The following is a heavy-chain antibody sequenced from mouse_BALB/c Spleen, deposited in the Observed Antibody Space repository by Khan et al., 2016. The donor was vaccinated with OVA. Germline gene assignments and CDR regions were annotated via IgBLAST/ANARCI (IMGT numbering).Heavy chain of an antibody. CDR2: INSDGDYT. J-gene: IGHJ3*01. V-gene: IGHV5-6*01. CDR3: AHHLTGSFAY. Sequence: EVQVVESGGDLVKPGGSLRLSCAASGFTFSTYGMSWVRQPPDKRLEWVATINSDGDYTYYPDTVKGRFPISRNNANNTLYLQMNSQKSEDTAIYYCAHHLTGSFAYWGQGTLVTVSA. CDR1: GFTFSTYG. D-gene: IGHD4-1*01.